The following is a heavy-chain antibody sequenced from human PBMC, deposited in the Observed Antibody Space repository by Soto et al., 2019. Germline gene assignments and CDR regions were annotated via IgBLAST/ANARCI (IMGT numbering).Heavy chain of an antibody. CDR1: GFTFSNAW. D-gene: IGHD3-22*01. Sequence: EVQLVESGGGLVKPGGSLRLSCAASGFTFSNAWMNWVRQAPGKGLEWVGRIKSKTDGGTTDYAAPVKGRFTISRDDSKNTLYLQMNSLKTEDTAVDYCTTDPVTMIVVVPSSGWGQGTLVTVSS. CDR3: TTDPVTMIVVVPSSG. V-gene: IGHV3-15*07. CDR2: IKSKTDGGTT. J-gene: IGHJ4*02.